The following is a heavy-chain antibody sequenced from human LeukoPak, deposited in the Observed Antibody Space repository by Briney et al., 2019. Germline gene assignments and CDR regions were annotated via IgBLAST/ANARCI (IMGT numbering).Heavy chain of an antibody. D-gene: IGHD3-22*01. CDR2: IIPIFGTA. V-gene: IGHV1-69*13. J-gene: IGHJ4*02. CDR1: GGTFSSYA. Sequence: SVKVSCEASGGTFSSYAISWVRQAPGQGLEWMGGIIPIFGTANYAQKFQGRVTITADESTSTAYMELSSLRSEDTAVYYCARLYYYDSSGYDDDYWGQGTLVAVSS. CDR3: ARLYYYDSSGYDDDY.